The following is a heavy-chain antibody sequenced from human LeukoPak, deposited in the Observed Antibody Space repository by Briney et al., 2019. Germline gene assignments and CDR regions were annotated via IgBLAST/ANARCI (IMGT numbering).Heavy chain of an antibody. CDR3: ASGFGSGYYYRY. Sequence: SETLSLTCAVYGGSFSGYYWSWIRQPPGKGLEWIGEINHSGSTNYNPSLKSRVTISVDTSKNQFSLKLSSVTAADTAVYYCASGFGSGYYYRYWGQGTLVTVSS. CDR1: GGSFSGYY. CDR2: INHSGST. V-gene: IGHV4-34*01. D-gene: IGHD3-22*01. J-gene: IGHJ4*02.